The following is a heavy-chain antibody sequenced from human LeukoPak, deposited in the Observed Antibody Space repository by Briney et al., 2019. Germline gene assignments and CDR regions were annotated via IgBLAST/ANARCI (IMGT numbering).Heavy chain of an antibody. Sequence: GGPLRLSCAASGFSFSRHWMTWVRQAPGKGLEWVANIKQDGIEKYYVGSVRGRFTISRDNAKNSLYLQMNSLRVEDTAVYYCAREMATNGYFDYWGQGVLVTVSS. CDR1: GFSFSRHW. CDR3: AREMATNGYFDY. CDR2: IKQDGIEK. J-gene: IGHJ4*02. D-gene: IGHD5-24*01. V-gene: IGHV3-7*01.